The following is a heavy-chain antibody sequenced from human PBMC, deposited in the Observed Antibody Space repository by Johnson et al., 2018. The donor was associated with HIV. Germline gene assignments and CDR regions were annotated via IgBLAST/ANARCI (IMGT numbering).Heavy chain of an antibody. CDR3: AHSGSPGVAARLWDAFDI. J-gene: IGHJ3*02. CDR2: VSGSGNRT. V-gene: IGHV3-23*04. D-gene: IGHD6-6*01. CDR1: GFTLSSYA. Sequence: VQLVESGGGVVQPGRSLRLSCAASGFTLSSYAMSWVRQAPGKGLEWVSSVSGSGNRTYYADSVKGRFTISRDNSKNTLYLQMNSLRAEDTAVYFCAHSGSPGVAARLWDAFDIWGQGTMVTVSS.